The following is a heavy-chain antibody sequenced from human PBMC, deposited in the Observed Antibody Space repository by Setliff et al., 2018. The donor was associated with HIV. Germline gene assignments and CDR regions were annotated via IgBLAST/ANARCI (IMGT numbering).Heavy chain of an antibody. CDR3: AKDLSFRGSGFKGASAI. D-gene: IGHD6-19*01. V-gene: IGHV3-23*01. J-gene: IGHJ3*02. CDR1: GFSLSNSD. CDR2: SISGGFA. Sequence: PGGSLRLSCAASGFSLSNSDVNWVRQAPGKGLEWVSSISGGFAYFADSVKGRFRLTKDDSREILYLEMDTLRADDSALYYCAKDLSFRGSGFKGASAIWGQGTKVTVSS.